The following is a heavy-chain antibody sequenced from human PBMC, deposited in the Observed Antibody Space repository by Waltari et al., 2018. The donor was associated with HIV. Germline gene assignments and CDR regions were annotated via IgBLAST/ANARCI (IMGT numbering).Heavy chain of an antibody. CDR1: GVPLTSKNYY. CDR2: VFYGGKT. V-gene: IGHV4-39*01. CDR3: ARHSGPYVHFFDL. Sequence: QLQESGPALVKPSETLSLSCSVSGVPLTSKNYYWGWVRPSPGKRLDWIASVFYGGKTYTTPSLKSRLSLSLDTSKNRLSLNVTSVTAADTAVYYCARHSGPYVHFFDLWGRGTLVTVTS. D-gene: IGHD3-16*01. J-gene: IGHJ2*01.